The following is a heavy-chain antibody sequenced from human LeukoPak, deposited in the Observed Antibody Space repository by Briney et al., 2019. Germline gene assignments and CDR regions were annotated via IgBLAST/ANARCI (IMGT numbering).Heavy chain of an antibody. D-gene: IGHD6-19*01. CDR3: AKDMSRGYSSGWRDYYYQYGMDV. J-gene: IGHJ6*02. V-gene: IGHV3-53*05. CDR2: IYANGDI. CDR1: GFSVRGKY. Sequence: GGSLRLSCTASGFSVRGKYMAWVRRAPGKGLEWVSFIYANGDIHYANSVKGRFTISRDNAKNSLYLQMNSLRAEDTALYYCAKDMSRGYSSGWRDYYYQYGMDVWGQGTTVTVSS.